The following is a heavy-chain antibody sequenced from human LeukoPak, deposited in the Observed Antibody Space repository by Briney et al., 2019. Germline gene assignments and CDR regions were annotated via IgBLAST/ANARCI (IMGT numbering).Heavy chain of an antibody. J-gene: IGHJ4*02. Sequence: SVKVSCKASGGTFSSYAISWVRQAPGQGLEWMGRIIPILGIANYAQKFQGRVTITADKSTSTACMELSSLRSEDTAVYYCARSGVTAINLDYWGQGTLVTVSS. V-gene: IGHV1-69*04. CDR3: ARSGVTAINLDY. D-gene: IGHD2-21*02. CDR1: GGTFSSYA. CDR2: IIPILGIA.